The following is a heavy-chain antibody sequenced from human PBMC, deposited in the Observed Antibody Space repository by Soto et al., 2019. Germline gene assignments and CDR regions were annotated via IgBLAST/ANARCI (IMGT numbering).Heavy chain of an antibody. CDR3: AKGGEGGYFDWLLRGPLGGMDV. D-gene: IGHD3-9*01. Sequence: EVQLLESGGGLVQPGGSLRLSCAASGFTFSSYAMSWVRQAPGKGLEWVSAISGSGGSTYYADSVKGRFTISRDNSKNTLYLQMNSLRAEDTAVYYCAKGGEGGYFDWLLRGPLGGMDVWGQGTTVTVSS. CDR2: ISGSGGST. J-gene: IGHJ6*02. CDR1: GFTFSSYA. V-gene: IGHV3-23*01.